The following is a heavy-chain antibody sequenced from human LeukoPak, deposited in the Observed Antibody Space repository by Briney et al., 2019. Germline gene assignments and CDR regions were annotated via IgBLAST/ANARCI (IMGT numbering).Heavy chain of an antibody. Sequence: ASVKVSCKTSGYTFLGHYLHWVRQAPGQGLEWMGWMNPLHGDTKYAQNFQGRVAMTRDTAIDTAYRKLTSLRYDDTAVYFCASLYYHFWSGDAVFDYWGQGTVVTVSS. J-gene: IGHJ4*02. CDR3: ASLYYHFWSGDAVFDY. CDR1: GYTFLGHY. CDR2: MNPLHGDT. D-gene: IGHD3-3*01. V-gene: IGHV1-2*02.